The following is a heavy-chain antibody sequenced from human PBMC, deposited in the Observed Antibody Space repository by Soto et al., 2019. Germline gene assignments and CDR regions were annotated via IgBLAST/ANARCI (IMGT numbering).Heavy chain of an antibody. J-gene: IGHJ5*02. CDR3: ARGYSNYAGNWFDP. V-gene: IGHV3-74*01. Sequence: GGSLRLSCAASGFTFSSYWMHWVRQAPGKGLVWVSRINSDGSSTSYADSVKGRFTISRDNAKNTLYLQMNSLRAEDTAVYYCARGYSNYAGNWFDPWGQGTLVTVSS. CDR2: INSDGSST. CDR1: GFTFSSYW. D-gene: IGHD4-4*01.